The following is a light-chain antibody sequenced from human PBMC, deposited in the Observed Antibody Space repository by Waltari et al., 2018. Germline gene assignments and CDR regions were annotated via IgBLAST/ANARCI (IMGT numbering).Light chain of an antibody. CDR2: DAS. V-gene: IGKV1-39*01. J-gene: IGKJ1*01. Sequence: DIQMTQSPSSLSASVGDRVTITCRTSQIINNYLNWFQQKPGKAPELLIFDASSVQGGVPSRFSGSGSGTDFTLTISSLQPEDFATYYCQQSYTSPRTFGHGTKV. CDR3: QQSYTSPRT. CDR1: QIINNY.